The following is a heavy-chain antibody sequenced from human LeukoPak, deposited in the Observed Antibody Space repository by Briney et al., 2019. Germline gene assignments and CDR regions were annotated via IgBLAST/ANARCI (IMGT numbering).Heavy chain of an antibody. D-gene: IGHD3-22*01. CDR3: ARGEAFHYDSSGYPDY. CDR1: GFSFSTYG. Sequence: AGRSLRLSCAASGFSFSTYGMHWVRQAPGKGLEWVAVIWYDGNTKYYADSVKGRFTISRDKSKNTPYLQMNSLKPEDTAVYYCARGEAFHYDSSGYPDYWGQGTLVTVSS. V-gene: IGHV3-33*01. CDR2: IWYDGNTK. J-gene: IGHJ4*02.